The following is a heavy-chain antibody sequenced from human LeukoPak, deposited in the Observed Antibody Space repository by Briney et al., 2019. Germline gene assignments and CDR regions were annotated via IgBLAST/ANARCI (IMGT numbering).Heavy chain of an antibody. Sequence: GGSLRLSCAASGFTFDDYAMHWVRQAPGKGLEWVSLISGDGGSTYYADSVKGRFTISRDNSKNSLYLQMDSLRTEDTALYYCAKVLVPYYYGSGSYYQYYYYYYGMDVSGQGTTVTVSS. V-gene: IGHV3-43*02. CDR2: ISGDGGST. D-gene: IGHD3-10*01. CDR3: AKVLVPYYYGSGSYYQYYYYYYGMDV. CDR1: GFTFDDYA. J-gene: IGHJ6*02.